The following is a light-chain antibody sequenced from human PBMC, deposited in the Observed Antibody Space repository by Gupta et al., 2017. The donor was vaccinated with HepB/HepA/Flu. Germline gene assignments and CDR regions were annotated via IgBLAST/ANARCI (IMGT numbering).Light chain of an antibody. CDR3: MQALQDHPMCS. CDR1: QSLLHSNGYNY. Sequence: DIVMTQSPLSLPVTPGEPASISCRSSQSLLHSNGYNYLDWYLQKPGQSPQLLIYLGSNRASGVPDRFSGSGAGTDVTLKISRGEADDVGVYYCMQALQDHPMCSFGQGTKLEIK. CDR2: LGS. V-gene: IGKV2-28*01. J-gene: IGKJ2*04.